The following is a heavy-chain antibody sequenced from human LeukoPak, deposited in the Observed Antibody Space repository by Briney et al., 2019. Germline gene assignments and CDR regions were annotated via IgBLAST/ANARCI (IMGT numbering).Heavy chain of an antibody. Sequence: VGGLRLACGASGFTFGRYSMNGVPLEQGKGLEWVSSISSSSSYIYYADSVKGRFTISRDNAKNSLYLQMNSLRAEDTAVYYCAREEGSVRYFDWLLYVYWGQGTLVTVSS. CDR1: GFTFGRYS. CDR3: AREEGSVRYFDWLLYVY. V-gene: IGHV3-21*01. CDR2: ISSSSSYI. J-gene: IGHJ4*02. D-gene: IGHD3-9*01.